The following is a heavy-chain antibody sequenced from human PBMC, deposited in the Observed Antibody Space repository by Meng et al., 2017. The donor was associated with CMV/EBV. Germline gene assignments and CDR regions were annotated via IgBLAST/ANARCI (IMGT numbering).Heavy chain of an antibody. CDR2: IYSGGST. D-gene: IGHD3-16*01. CDR3: ARDNWGLGWFDP. Sequence: VQLWESGGGLIQPGGSVRLPCAASGFTVSSNYMSWVRQAPGKGLEWVSVIYSGGSTYYADSVKGRFTISRDNSKNTLYLQMNSLRAEDTAVYYCARDNWGLGWFDPWGQGTLVTVSS. J-gene: IGHJ5*02. CDR1: GFTVSSNY. V-gene: IGHV3-53*01.